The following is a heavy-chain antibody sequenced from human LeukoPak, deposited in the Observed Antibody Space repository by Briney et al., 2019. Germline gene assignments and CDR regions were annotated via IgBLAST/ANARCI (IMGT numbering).Heavy chain of an antibody. CDR3: AREGGSCTSNSCSDYFDY. Sequence: QPGGSLRLSCAASGFTFSSYWMSWVRQAPGKGLEWVSTISGGGGSTHYADSVKGRFTISRDNSKDTVLLQMDNLRADDTAIYYCAREGGSCTSNSCSDYFDYWGQGTLVTVSS. CDR2: ISGGGGST. CDR1: GFTFSSYW. J-gene: IGHJ4*02. D-gene: IGHD6-13*01. V-gene: IGHV3-23*01.